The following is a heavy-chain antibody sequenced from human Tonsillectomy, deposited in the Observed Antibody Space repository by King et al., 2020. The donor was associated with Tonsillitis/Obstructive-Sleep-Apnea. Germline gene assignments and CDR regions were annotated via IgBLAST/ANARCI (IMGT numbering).Heavy chain of an antibody. J-gene: IGHJ4*02. D-gene: IGHD2-21*02. Sequence: VQLVESGGGLVQPGGSLRLSCAASGFTFSSYAMSWVRQAPGKGLEWVSAISGSGGSTYYADSVKGRFTISRDNYKKKLYLQMNSLRAEDTAVYYCAKGPYCGGDCYGTSFDYWGQGTLVTVSS. CDR1: GFTFSSYA. CDR3: AKGPYCGGDCYGTSFDY. V-gene: IGHV3-23*04. CDR2: ISGSGGST.